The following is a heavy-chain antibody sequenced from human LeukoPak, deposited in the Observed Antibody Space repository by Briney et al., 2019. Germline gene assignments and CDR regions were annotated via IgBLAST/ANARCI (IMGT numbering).Heavy chain of an antibody. D-gene: IGHD3-22*01. J-gene: IGHJ4*02. CDR1: GFTFSTYA. Sequence: GGSLRLSFPASGFTFSTYALHGSRQAPGKGWDGVAVISYDGSNKYYADSVKGRFTISRDNSKNTLYLQMNSLRAEDTAVYYCASSEDYYDSSGSYFDYWGQGTLVTVSS. CDR2: ISYDGSNK. V-gene: IGHV3-30*04. CDR3: ASSEDYYDSSGSYFDY.